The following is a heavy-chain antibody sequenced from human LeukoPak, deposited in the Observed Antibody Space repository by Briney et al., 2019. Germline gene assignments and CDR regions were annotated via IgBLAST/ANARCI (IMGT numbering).Heavy chain of an antibody. CDR3: AKDNYGGNTYYYYYMDV. CDR2: ISDSGGST. V-gene: IGHV3-23*01. Sequence: AGGSLRLSCAASGFTFSSYAMSWVRQAPGKGLEWVSAISDSGGSTYYADSVKGRFTISRDNSKNTLYLQMNSLRAEDTAVYYCAKDNYGGNTYYYYYMDVWGKGTTVTVSS. D-gene: IGHD4-23*01. CDR1: GFTFSSYA. J-gene: IGHJ6*03.